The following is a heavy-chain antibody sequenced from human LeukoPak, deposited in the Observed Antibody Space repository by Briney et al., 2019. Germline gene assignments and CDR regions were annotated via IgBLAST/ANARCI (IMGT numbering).Heavy chain of an antibody. Sequence: GGSLRLSCAASGFTFSNYGMHWVRQAPGKGLEWVAVISHDGSNKYYADSVKGRFTISRDNSKNMLYLQMNSLRVEDTAMYYCAKDYAFGGQGTLVTVSS. CDR3: AKDYAF. D-gene: IGHD3-16*01. CDR2: ISHDGSNK. J-gene: IGHJ4*02. V-gene: IGHV3-30*18. CDR1: GFTFSNYG.